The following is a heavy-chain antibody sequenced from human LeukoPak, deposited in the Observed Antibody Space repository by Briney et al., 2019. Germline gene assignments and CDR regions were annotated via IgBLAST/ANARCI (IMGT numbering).Heavy chain of an antibody. D-gene: IGHD2-2*01. CDR3: WRGRPITSMNAFDV. J-gene: IGHJ3*01. CDR1: GYTFTNNY. CDR2: INTNRGAT. V-gene: IGHV1-2*02. Sequence: ASVKVSCKASGYTFTNNYKHWMRQAPPQGLERMGWINTNRGATRNAQKPHSRVAITRVTSLTTDNMHLSSLMSDDTSAYYCWRGRPITSMNAFDVWGQGTLVTVSS.